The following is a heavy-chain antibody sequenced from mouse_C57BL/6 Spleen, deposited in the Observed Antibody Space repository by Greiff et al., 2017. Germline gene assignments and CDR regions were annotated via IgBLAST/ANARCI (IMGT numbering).Heavy chain of an antibody. J-gene: IGHJ4*01. Sequence: EVQLQQSGPVLVKPGASVKMSCKASGYTFTDYYMNWVKQSHGKSLEWIGVINPYNGGNSYNQKFKGKATLTVDKSSSKDYMEINSMTSEDSAVYYCARSEGLGAMDYWGQGTSVTVSS. CDR1: GYTFTDYY. V-gene: IGHV1-19*01. D-gene: IGHD3-1*01. CDR3: ARSEGLGAMDY. CDR2: INPYNGGN.